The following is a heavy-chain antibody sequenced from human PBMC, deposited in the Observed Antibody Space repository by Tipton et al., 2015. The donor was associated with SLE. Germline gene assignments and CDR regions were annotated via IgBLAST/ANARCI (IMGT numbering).Heavy chain of an antibody. Sequence: SLRLSCAASGLTFSSSWMHWVRQDPGKGLVWVSRISPDGTSITYADSVRGRFTISRDNSKNTLFLQMNSLRTDDTAVYYCARDGSSIDAFDFWGQGTMVTVSS. V-gene: IGHV3-74*01. D-gene: IGHD2-15*01. CDR1: GLTFSSSW. CDR2: ISPDGTSI. CDR3: ARDGSSIDAFDF. J-gene: IGHJ3*01.